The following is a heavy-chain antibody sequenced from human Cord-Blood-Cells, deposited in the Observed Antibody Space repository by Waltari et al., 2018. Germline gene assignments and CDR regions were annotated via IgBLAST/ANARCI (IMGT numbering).Heavy chain of an antibody. CDR3: AREGGYCTNGVCYTGAAFDI. Sequence: QVQLVQSGAAVKNPGSSVKVSCKASGGTLSTYAISWVRQATGQGLQWMGGIIHIFGTANYAQKFQGRVTITADKSTSTAYMELSSLRSEDTAVYYCAREGGYCTNGVCYTGAAFDIWGQGTMVTVSS. J-gene: IGHJ3*02. CDR2: IIHIFGTA. CDR1: GGTLSTYA. V-gene: IGHV1-69*06. D-gene: IGHD2-8*01.